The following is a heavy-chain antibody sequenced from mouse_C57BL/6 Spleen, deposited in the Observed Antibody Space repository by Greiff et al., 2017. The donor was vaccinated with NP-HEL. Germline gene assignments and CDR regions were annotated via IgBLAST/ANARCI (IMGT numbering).Heavy chain of an antibody. Sequence: VQLQQSGAELVRPGTSVKLSCKASGYTFTSYWMHWVKQRPGQGLEWIGVIDPSDSYTNYNQKFKGKAILTVDTSSSTAYMQRSSLTSEDSAVYYCARGGNYKVDYWGQGTTLTVSS. CDR2: IDPSDSYT. V-gene: IGHV1-59*01. D-gene: IGHD2-1*01. J-gene: IGHJ2*01. CDR3: ARGGNYKVDY. CDR1: GYTFTSYW.